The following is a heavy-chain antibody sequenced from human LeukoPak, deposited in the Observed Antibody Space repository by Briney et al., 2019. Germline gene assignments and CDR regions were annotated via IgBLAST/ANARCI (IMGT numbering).Heavy chain of an antibody. Sequence: PSETLSLTCAVYGGSFSGYYWSWIRQPPGKGLEWIGEVNHSGSTNYNPSLKSRVTISVDTSKNQFSLKLSSVTAADTAVYYCARGRPDAFDIWGQGTMVTVPP. J-gene: IGHJ3*02. CDR1: GGSFSGYY. V-gene: IGHV4-34*01. CDR2: VNHSGST. CDR3: ARGRPDAFDI.